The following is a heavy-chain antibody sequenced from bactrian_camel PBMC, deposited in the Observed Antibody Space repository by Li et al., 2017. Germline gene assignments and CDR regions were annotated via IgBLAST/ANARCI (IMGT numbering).Heavy chain of an antibody. D-gene: IGHD4*01. CDR3: AAETLSQDCYYSDSIAAYEYNY. V-gene: IGHV3S67*01. Sequence: DVQLVESGGGSVQAGGSLTLSCVAHEDLYRGYCMGWFRQVKGKEYEGIVVIGSDGRTSYAESVKGRFTISKDNVKNTLYLNMNNVKPEDTAEYYCAAETLSQDCYYSDSIAAYEYNYWGQGTQVTVS. J-gene: IGHJ4*01. CDR2: IGSDGRT. CDR1: EDLYRGYC.